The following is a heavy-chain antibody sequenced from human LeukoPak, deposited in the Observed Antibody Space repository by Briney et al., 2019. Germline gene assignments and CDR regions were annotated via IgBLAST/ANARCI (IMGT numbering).Heavy chain of an antibody. J-gene: IGHJ6*03. Sequence: SVKVSCKASGYTFTTYGISWVRQAPGQGLEWMGWISAYNGNTNYAQKLQGRVTMTTDTSTSTAYMEPRSLRSDDTAVYYCARGPIRFTAPYYMDVWGKGTTVTVSS. CDR2: ISAYNGNT. V-gene: IGHV1-18*01. CDR3: ARGPIRFTAPYYMDV. D-gene: IGHD3-3*01. CDR1: GYTFTTYG.